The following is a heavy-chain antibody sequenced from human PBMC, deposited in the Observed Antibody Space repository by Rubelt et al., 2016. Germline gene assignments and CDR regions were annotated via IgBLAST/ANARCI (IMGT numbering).Heavy chain of an antibody. V-gene: IGHV3-33*06. CDR3: AKDNYPYSHTAMAFDY. Sequence: EYGGGVVQPGRSLRLSCAASGFTFSSYGMHWVRQAPGKGLEWVAVIWYDGSNKYYADSVKGRFTISRDNSKNTLYLQMNSLRAEDTAVYYCAKDNYPYSHTAMAFDYWGQGTLVTVSS. CDR2: IWYDGSNK. J-gene: IGHJ4*02. D-gene: IGHD5-18*01. CDR1: GFTFSSYG.